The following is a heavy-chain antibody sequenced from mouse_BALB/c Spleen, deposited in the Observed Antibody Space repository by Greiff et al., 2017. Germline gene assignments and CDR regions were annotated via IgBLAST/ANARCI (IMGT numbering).Heavy chain of an antibody. D-gene: IGHD1-2*01. J-gene: IGHJ4*01. Sequence: EVKLVESGGGLVKLGGSLKLSCAASGFTFSSYYMSWVRQTPEKRLELVAAINSNGGSTYYPDTVKGRFTISRDNAKNTLYLQMSSLKSEDTALYYCARQLLRPPYAMDYWGQGTSVTVSS. CDR2: INSNGGST. CDR1: GFTFSSYY. CDR3: ARQLLRPPYAMDY. V-gene: IGHV5-6-2*01.